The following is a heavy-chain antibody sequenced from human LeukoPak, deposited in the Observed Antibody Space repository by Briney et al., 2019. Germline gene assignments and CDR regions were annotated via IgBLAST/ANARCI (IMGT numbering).Heavy chain of an antibody. Sequence: SETLSLTCTVSGGSISSSSYYWGWIRQPPGKGLEWIGSIYYSGSTYYNPSLKTRVTISIDTSKNQFSLKLSSVTAADTAVYYCARVGRVAVAGTNWFDPWGQGTLVTVSS. J-gene: IGHJ5*02. CDR1: GGSISSSSYY. CDR2: IYYSGST. CDR3: ARVGRVAVAGTNWFDP. V-gene: IGHV4-39*07. D-gene: IGHD6-19*01.